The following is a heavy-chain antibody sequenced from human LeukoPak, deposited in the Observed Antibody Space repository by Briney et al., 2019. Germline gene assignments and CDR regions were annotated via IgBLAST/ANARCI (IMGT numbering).Heavy chain of an antibody. CDR2: INHSGST. CDR3: ARDSSSSSYDY. Sequence: SETLSLTCAVYGGSFSGYYWSWIRQPPGRGLEWIGEINHSGSTNYNPSLKSRVTISVDTPKNQFSLKLSSVTAADTAVYYCARDSSSSSYDYWGQGTLVTVSS. CDR1: GGSFSGYY. J-gene: IGHJ4*02. D-gene: IGHD6-13*01. V-gene: IGHV4-34*01.